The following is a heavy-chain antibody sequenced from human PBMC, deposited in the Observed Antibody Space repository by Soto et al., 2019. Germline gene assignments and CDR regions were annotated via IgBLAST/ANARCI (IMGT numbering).Heavy chain of an antibody. V-gene: IGHV4-31*03. D-gene: IGHD4-17*01. CDR1: GGSISSGGYY. CDR2: IYYSGST. CDR3: ARDLGYGDYAGWFDP. Sequence: SETLSLTCTVSGGSISSGGYYWSWIRQHPGKGLEWIGYIYYSGSTYYNPSLKSRVTISVDTSKNQFSLKLSSVTAADTAVYYCARDLGYGDYAGWFDPWGQGTLVTVSS. J-gene: IGHJ5*02.